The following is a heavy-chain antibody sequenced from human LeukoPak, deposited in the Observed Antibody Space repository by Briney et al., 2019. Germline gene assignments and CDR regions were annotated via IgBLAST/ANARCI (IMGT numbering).Heavy chain of an antibody. CDR1: GNTLTELS. J-gene: IGHJ6*02. Sequence: ASVKVSCKVSGNTLTELSMHWVRQAPGKGLEWMGGVDPRDGETFYAQKFQGRVTMTEDTSTDTAYMEVSSLRSADTAIYYCATFIPRPNEYGDYLYYYYGMDVGGQGTTGTVSS. V-gene: IGHV1-24*01. CDR2: VDPRDGET. D-gene: IGHD4-17*01. CDR3: ATFIPRPNEYGDYLYYYYGMDV.